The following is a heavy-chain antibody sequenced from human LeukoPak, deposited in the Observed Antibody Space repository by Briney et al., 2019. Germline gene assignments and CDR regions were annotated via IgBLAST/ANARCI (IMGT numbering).Heavy chain of an antibody. CDR1: GYTFTSYG. Sequence: ASVKVSCKASGYTFTSYGISWVRQAPGQGLEWMGWISAYNGNTNYAQKLQGRVTMTTDTSTSTAYMELRSLRSDDTAVHYCARGVLVVVPAVRAFGYYMDVWGKGTTVTASS. V-gene: IGHV1-18*01. CDR3: ARGVLVVVPAVRAFGYYMDV. J-gene: IGHJ6*03. CDR2: ISAYNGNT. D-gene: IGHD2-2*01.